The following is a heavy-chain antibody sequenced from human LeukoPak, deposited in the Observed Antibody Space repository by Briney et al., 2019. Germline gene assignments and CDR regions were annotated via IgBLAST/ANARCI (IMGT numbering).Heavy chain of an antibody. Sequence: SETLSLTXVVYGGSFSGYYWSWIRQPPGKGLEWIGEINHSGSTNYNPSLKSRVTISVDTSKNQFSLKLSSVTAADTAVYYCARVFDFWSGYKDAFDIWGQGTMVTVSS. J-gene: IGHJ3*02. CDR3: ARVFDFWSGYKDAFDI. CDR2: INHSGST. CDR1: GGSFSGYY. D-gene: IGHD3-3*01. V-gene: IGHV4-34*01.